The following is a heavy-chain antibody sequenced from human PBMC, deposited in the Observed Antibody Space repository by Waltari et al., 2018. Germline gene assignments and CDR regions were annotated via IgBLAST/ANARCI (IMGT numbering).Heavy chain of an antibody. Sequence: QVHLQESGPGRVTPSEPLSLTCRVFGGSTSTSYGGWLRRPAGKGLEWIGRIYSSGSTNYNPSLKSRVTMSVDTSKNQFSLTLSSVTAADTAVYYCARDRKAGTTEVYFHYYMDVWGKGTTVTISS. CDR3: ARDRKAGTTEVYFHYYMDV. D-gene: IGHD6-13*01. J-gene: IGHJ6*03. V-gene: IGHV4-4*07. CDR1: GGSTSTSY. CDR2: IYSSGST.